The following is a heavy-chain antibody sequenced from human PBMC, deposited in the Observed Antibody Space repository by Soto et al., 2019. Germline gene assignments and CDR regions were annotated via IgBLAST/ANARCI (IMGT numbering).Heavy chain of an antibody. CDR1: GGPFYSQA. J-gene: IGHJ2*01. D-gene: IGHD3-10*01. V-gene: IGHV1-69*13. CDR3: ATTSYYAGSGSQYWYFDL. Sequence: SEKVSCMTSGGPFYSQACCWVRQAPRPTLEWIGAIVPLFGLADYAQNFQGRVTITADASMSVAYLELTSLTSQDTVVYYRATTSYYAGSGSQYWYFDLWGRGTLVTVSS. CDR2: IVPLFGLA.